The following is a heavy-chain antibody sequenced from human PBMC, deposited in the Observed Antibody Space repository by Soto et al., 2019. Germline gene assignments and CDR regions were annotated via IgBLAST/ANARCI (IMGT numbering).Heavy chain of an antibody. J-gene: IGHJ3*02. CDR3: ARYTSFGVGPLDAFDI. Sequence: SVKVSCKASGGTFSSYAISWVRQAPGQGLEWMGGIIPIFGTANYAQKFQGRVTITADESTSTAYMELSSLRSEDTAVYYCARYTSFGVGPLDAFDIWGQGTLVTVSS. CDR1: GGTFSSYA. CDR2: IIPIFGTA. D-gene: IGHD3-3*01. V-gene: IGHV1-69*13.